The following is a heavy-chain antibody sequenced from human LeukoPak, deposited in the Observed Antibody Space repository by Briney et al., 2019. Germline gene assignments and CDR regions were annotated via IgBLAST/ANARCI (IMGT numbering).Heavy chain of an antibody. CDR1: GFTFSSYS. Sequence: PGGSLRLSCAASGFTFSSYSMNWVRQAPGKGLEWVSSISSSSSYIYYADSVKGRFTISRDNAKNSLYLQMNSLRAEDTAMYYCARVPMVRGVIITTFPIDYWGQGTLVTVSS. CDR3: ARVPMVRGVIITTFPIDY. J-gene: IGHJ4*02. CDR2: ISSSSSYI. D-gene: IGHD3-10*01. V-gene: IGHV3-21*01.